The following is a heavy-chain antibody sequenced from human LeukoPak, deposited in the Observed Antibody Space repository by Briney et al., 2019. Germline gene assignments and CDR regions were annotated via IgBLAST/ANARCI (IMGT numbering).Heavy chain of an antibody. Sequence: GGSLRLSCAASKFTFSSYWMSWVRQAPGKGLEWVANIKQDGSVQFYMDSLKDRFSVSRDNAKNSLYLQMNGLRVEDTAVYYCTRLQIAVAGPNWFDPWGQGTLVTVSS. CDR3: TRLQIAVAGPNWFDP. D-gene: IGHD6-19*01. J-gene: IGHJ5*02. CDR2: IKQDGSVQ. V-gene: IGHV3-7*01. CDR1: KFTFSSYW.